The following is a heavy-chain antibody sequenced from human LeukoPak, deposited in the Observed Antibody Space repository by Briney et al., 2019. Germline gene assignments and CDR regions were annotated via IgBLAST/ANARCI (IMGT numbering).Heavy chain of an antibody. V-gene: IGHV4-4*07. CDR1: GGSLSSYY. Sequence: SQTLSLTCTVSGGSLSSYYWSWIRQPAGKGLEWIGRIYTSGSTKYNPSLKSRVTMSVDTSKNQFSLKLSSVTAADTAVYYCARSGRDSSSWSNNGLDPWGEGTLVTVSS. CDR3: ARSGRDSSSWSNNGLDP. CDR2: IYTSGST. J-gene: IGHJ5*02. D-gene: IGHD6-13*01.